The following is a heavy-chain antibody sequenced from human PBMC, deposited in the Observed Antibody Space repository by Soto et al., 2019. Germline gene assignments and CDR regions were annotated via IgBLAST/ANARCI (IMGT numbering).Heavy chain of an antibody. Sequence: GGSLRLSCAASGFTFSDYYMSWIRQAPGKGLEWGSYSSSSGSTIYYADSVKGRFTISRDNAKNLLYLQMNSLRAEDTAVYYCSIIITIFGVVIARIFNTVDYWGQGTLVTVSS. CDR3: SIIITIFGVVIARIFNTVDY. D-gene: IGHD3-3*01. V-gene: IGHV3-11*04. J-gene: IGHJ4*02. CDR2: SSSSGSTI. CDR1: GFTFSDYY.